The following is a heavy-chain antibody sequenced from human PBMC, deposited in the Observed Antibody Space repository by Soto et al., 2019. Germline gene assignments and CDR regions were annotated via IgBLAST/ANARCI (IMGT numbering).Heavy chain of an antibody. Sequence: QVQLQESGTGLVEPSETLSLTCSVSGDSISSSYWSWIRQPPGKGLEWIGYIYYSGSTNYNPSLKSRVTISLDTSKNQFSLKVSSVTAADTAVYYCARGYDWFDPWGQGTLVTVSS. CDR2: IYYSGST. CDR3: ARGYDWFDP. J-gene: IGHJ5*02. D-gene: IGHD5-12*01. V-gene: IGHV4-59*01. CDR1: GDSISSSY.